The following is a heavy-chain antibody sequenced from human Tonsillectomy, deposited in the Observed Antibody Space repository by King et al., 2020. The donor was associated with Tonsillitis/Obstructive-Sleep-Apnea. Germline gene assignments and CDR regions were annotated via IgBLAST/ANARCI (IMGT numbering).Heavy chain of an antibody. V-gene: IGHV3-48*03. CDR3: ARVGGIVGDTQAFDI. Sequence: VQLVESGGGLVQPGGSLRLSCAASGFTFSSYEMNWVRQAPGKGLEWVSYISSSGSTIYYADSVKGRFTISRDNAKNSLYLQMNSLRAEDTAVYYCARVGGIVGDTQAFDIWGQGTMVTVSS. J-gene: IGHJ3*02. CDR2: ISSSGSTI. D-gene: IGHD1-26*01. CDR1: GFTFSSYE.